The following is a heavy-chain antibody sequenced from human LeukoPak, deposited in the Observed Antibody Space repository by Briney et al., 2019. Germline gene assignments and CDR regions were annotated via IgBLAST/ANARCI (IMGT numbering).Heavy chain of an antibody. V-gene: IGHV4-4*07. CDR3: ARHTPLLLLQQLVWAGAFDI. J-gene: IGHJ3*02. CDR1: GGSISSYY. D-gene: IGHD6-13*01. Sequence: PSETLSLTCTVSGGSISSYYWSWIRQPAGKGLEWIGRIYTSGSTNYNPSLKSRVTMSVDTSKNQFSLKLSSVTAADTAVYYCARHTPLLLLQQLVWAGAFDIWGQGTMVTVSS. CDR2: IYTSGST.